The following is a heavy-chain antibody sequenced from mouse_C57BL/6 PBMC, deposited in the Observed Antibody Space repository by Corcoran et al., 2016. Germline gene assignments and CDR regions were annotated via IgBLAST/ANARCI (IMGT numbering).Heavy chain of an antibody. V-gene: IGHV1-34*01. D-gene: IGHD2-4*01. CDR1: GYTFTDYY. J-gene: IGHJ3*01. CDR3: ARTDYDGGLAY. CDR2: IYPNNGGN. Sequence: EVQLQQSGPELVKPGASVKMSCKASGYTFTDYYMHWVKQSHGKSLEGIGYIYPNNGGNGYNQKFKGKATLTVEKSSSTAYMELRSLTSEDSAVYYCARTDYDGGLAYWGQGTLVTVSA.